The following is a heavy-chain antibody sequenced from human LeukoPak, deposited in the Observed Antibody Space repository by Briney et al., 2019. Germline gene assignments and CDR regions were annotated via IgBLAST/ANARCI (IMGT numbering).Heavy chain of an antibody. J-gene: IGHJ4*02. CDR3: ARGTDILTGYYYFDY. CDR1: GGSISSSSYY. V-gene: IGHV4-39*01. CDR2: IYYSGST. D-gene: IGHD3-9*01. Sequence: SETLSLTCTVSGGSISSSSYYWGWIRQPPGKGLEWIGSIYYSGSTYYNPSLKSRVTISVDTSKNQFSLKLSSVTAADTAVYYCARGTDILTGYYYFDYWGQGTLVTVSS.